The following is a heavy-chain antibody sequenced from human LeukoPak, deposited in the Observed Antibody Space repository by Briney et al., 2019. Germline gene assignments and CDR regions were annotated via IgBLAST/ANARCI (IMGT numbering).Heavy chain of an antibody. CDR1: GYTFTSYG. Sequence: ASVKVSCKASGYTFTSYGISWVRQAPGQGLEWMGWISAYNGNTNYAQKLQGRVTMTTDTSTCTAYMELRSLRSDDTAVYYCARIRRVGATQVFDYWGQGTLVTVSS. CDR3: ARIRRVGATQVFDY. CDR2: ISAYNGNT. J-gene: IGHJ4*02. V-gene: IGHV1-18*01. D-gene: IGHD1-26*01.